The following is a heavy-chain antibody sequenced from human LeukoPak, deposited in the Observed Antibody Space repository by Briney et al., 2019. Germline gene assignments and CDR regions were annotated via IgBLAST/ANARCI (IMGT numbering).Heavy chain of an antibody. J-gene: IGHJ1*01. D-gene: IGHD4-17*01. CDR3: ARDGNDYGDYEYFQH. Sequence: GGSLSLPCAASGLTVSSNYMSWFRRAPGRGLEWAPVIYSGGSTYYADSVKGRFTISRDNSKNTLYLQMNSLRAEDTAVYYCARDGNDYGDYEYFQHWGQGTLVTVSS. CDR2: IYSGGST. CDR1: GLTVSSNY. V-gene: IGHV3-53*01.